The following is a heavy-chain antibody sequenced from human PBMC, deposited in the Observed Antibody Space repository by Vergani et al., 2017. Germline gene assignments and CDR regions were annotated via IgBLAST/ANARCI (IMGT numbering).Heavy chain of an antibody. D-gene: IGHD6-6*01. CDR2: ISGSGGST. Sequence: EVQLLESGGGLVQPGGSLRLSCAASGFTFSSYAMSWVRQAPGKGLEWVSAISGSGGSTYYADSVKGRFTISSDNSKNTLYLQMNSLRAEDTAVYYCAKDREDSSSLLDYWGQGTLVTVSS. CDR1: GFTFSSYA. CDR3: AKDREDSSSLLDY. J-gene: IGHJ4*02. V-gene: IGHV3-23*01.